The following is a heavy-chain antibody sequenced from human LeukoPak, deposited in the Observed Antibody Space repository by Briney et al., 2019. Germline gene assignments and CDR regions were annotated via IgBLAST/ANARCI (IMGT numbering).Heavy chain of an antibody. V-gene: IGHV4-4*02. J-gene: IGHJ6*04. CDR3: VRVPFAFYGMEV. CDR2: IYHSGST. D-gene: IGHD4/OR15-4a*01. Sequence: SETLSLTCAVSSDSIRSNNWWSCVRQPPGKGLEWIGEIYHSGSTNYNPSLKSRVTISADTSKNQLSLKLSSVTAADTAVYYCVRVPFAFYGMEVWGKGTTVSVSS. CDR1: SDSIRSNNW.